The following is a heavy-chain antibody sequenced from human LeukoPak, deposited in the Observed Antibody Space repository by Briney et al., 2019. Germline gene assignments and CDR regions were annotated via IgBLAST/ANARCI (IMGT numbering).Heavy chain of an antibody. CDR1: GFTFDDYV. D-gene: IGHD1-26*01. CDR2: VNWSGGST. CDR3: TRGSGSYPDY. J-gene: IGHJ4*02. V-gene: IGHV3-20*04. Sequence: GGPLRLSCAASGFTFDDYVMSWVRHAPGKGLELVSSVNWSGGSTAYADSVKGRFTISRDNAKNSLYLQMNSLRAEDTALYYCTRGSGSYPDYWGQGTLVTVSS.